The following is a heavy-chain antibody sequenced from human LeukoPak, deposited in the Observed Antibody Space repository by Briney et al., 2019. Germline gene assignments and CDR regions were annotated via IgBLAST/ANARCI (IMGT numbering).Heavy chain of an antibody. CDR1: GFTFSSYS. CDR2: ISSSSSYI. CDR3: ARDLPGSGWLYYYYYGMDV. V-gene: IGHV3-21*01. J-gene: IGHJ6*02. Sequence: PGGSLRLSCAASGFTFSSYSMNWVRQAPGKGLEWVSSISSSSSYIYYADSVKGRFTISRDNAKNSLYLQMNSLRAEDTAVYYCARDLPGSGWLYYYYYGMDVWGQGTTVTVSS. D-gene: IGHD6-19*01.